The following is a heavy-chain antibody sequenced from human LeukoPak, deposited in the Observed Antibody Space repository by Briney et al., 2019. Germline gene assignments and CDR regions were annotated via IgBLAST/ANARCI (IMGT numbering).Heavy chain of an antibody. D-gene: IGHD3-9*01. Sequence: ASVKVSCKAFGYTFTRYYIQWVRQAPGQGLEWMGIINPSGGSASYAQKFQGRFTMSRDTSTSTVYMELSSLRSEDTAVYFCASGYLLTGYYTQLKFDYWGQGTLVTVSS. CDR3: ASGYLLTGYYTQLKFDY. CDR1: GYTFTRYY. J-gene: IGHJ4*02. CDR2: INPSGGSA. V-gene: IGHV1-46*01.